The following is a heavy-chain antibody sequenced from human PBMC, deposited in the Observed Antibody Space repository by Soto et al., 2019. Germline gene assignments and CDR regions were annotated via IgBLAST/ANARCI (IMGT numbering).Heavy chain of an antibody. CDR3: AKEANYDFWSGYFLDY. CDR2: ISQDGTDT. J-gene: IGHJ4*02. D-gene: IGHD3-3*01. V-gene: IGHV3-7*01. Sequence: GGSLRLSCGASGISFSRCLMSWVRQAPGKGLEWVASISQDGTDTDYVDSVKGRFAISRDNPKNSLYLQMNSLRAEDTAVYYCAKEANYDFWSGYFLDYWGQGTLVTVSS. CDR1: GISFSRCL.